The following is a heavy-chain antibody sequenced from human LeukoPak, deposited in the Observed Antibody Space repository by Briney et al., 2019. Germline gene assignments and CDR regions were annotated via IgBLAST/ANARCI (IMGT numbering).Heavy chain of an antibody. Sequence: GESLRISCKGSGYTFIGYYLHWVRQAPGQGLEWIGWINPKSGDSNHAQKFQGRVTMTGDTSISTAYMELSSLRSNDTAVYYCARGDTATFDYWGQGTLVTVSS. V-gene: IGHV1-2*02. CDR1: GYTFIGYY. D-gene: IGHD5-18*01. J-gene: IGHJ4*02. CDR2: INPKSGDS. CDR3: ARGDTATFDY.